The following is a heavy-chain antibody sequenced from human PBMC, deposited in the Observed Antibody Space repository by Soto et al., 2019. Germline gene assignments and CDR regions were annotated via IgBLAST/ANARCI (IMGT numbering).Heavy chain of an antibody. J-gene: IGHJ6*02. CDR2: IFVVSGKT. CDR3: AADAEYCDILTGQRLAYYYGMDV. D-gene: IGHD3-9*01. V-gene: IGHV1-58*02. CDR1: GFTFTSSA. Sequence: GASVKVSCKASGFTFTSSAMQWVRQARGQRLEWKGCIFVVSGKTNYEQKFLERVTITRDMSTSTAYMELSSLRSEDTAVYYCAADAEYCDILTGQRLAYYYGMDVWGQGTTVTVSS.